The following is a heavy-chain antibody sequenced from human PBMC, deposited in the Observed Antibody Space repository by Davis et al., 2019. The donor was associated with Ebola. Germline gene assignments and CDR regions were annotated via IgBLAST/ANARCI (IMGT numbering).Heavy chain of an antibody. J-gene: IGHJ6*02. D-gene: IGHD2-2*02. CDR3: ARGEWVVPAAIGVGNYYGMDV. V-gene: IGHV4-59*12. CDR2: IYYSGST. Sequence: SGTLSLTCTVSGGSISSYYWSWIRQPPGKGLEWIGYIYYSGSTNYNPSLKSRVTISVDTSKNQFSLKLSSVTAADTAVYYCARGEWVVPAAIGVGNYYGMDVWGQGTTVTVSS. CDR1: GGSISSYY.